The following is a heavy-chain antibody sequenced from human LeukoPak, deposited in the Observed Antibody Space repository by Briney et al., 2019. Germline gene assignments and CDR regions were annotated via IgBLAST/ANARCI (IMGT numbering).Heavy chain of an antibody. V-gene: IGHV3-7*03. D-gene: IGHD1-26*01. CDR2: IKKDGSEK. Sequence: GGSLRLSCAASGFTFSSHWMSWVRQAPGKGLEWVANIKKDGSEKYYVDAVKGRFTISRDNAKTSLYLQMNSLRAEDTALYYCARVKGSYYWDYWGQGTLVTVSS. CDR1: GFTFSSHW. CDR3: ARVKGSYYWDY. J-gene: IGHJ4*02.